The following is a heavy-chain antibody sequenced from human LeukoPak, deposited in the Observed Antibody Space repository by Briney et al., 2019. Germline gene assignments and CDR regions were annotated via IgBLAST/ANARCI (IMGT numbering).Heavy chain of an antibody. D-gene: IGHD6-13*01. CDR3: ARVGASSWYDFDY. J-gene: IGHJ4*02. V-gene: IGHV5-51*01. CDR2: IDPHDSDT. CDR1: GYSFPSYW. Sequence: GESLKISCKASGYSFPSYWIGWVRQMPGKGLEWMGIIDPHDSDTRYSPSFQGQVTISAAKSINTAYLQWSSLEASDTAMYYCARVGASSWYDFDYWGQGTLITVSS.